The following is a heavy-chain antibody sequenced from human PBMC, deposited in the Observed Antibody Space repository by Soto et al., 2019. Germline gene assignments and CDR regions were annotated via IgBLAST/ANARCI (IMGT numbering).Heavy chain of an antibody. Sequence: QVQLVQSGAEVKKPGSSVTVSCKTSGGTFSKDAINWVRQAPGQGLEWMGLLIPVFGSPIYAQKFQGRIRITADESTSTAFMDLSSLRSEDTAVYYCALVLGYTFEPGKTRYDARSGWGQGTTVSVSS. CDR1: GGTFSKDA. CDR3: ALVLGYTFEPGKTRYDARSG. V-gene: IGHV1-69*01. CDR2: LIPVFGSP. J-gene: IGHJ6*02. D-gene: IGHD5-12*01.